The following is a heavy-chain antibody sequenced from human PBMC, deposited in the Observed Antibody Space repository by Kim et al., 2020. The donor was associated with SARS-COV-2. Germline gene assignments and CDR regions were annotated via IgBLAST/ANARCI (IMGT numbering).Heavy chain of an antibody. J-gene: IGHJ1*01. CDR3: ARSGPAYCGGDCYSGDFQH. CDR1: GGSISSYY. V-gene: IGHV4-59*13. Sequence: SETLSLTCTVSGGSISSYYWSWIRQPPGKGLEWIGYIYYSGSTNYNPSLKSRVTISVDTSKNQFSLKLSSVTAADTAVYYCARSGPAYCGGDCYSGDFQHWGQRTLVTVSS. CDR2: IYYSGST. D-gene: IGHD2-21*02.